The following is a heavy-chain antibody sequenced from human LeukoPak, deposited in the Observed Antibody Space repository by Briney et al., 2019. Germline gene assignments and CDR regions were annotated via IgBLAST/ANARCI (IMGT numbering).Heavy chain of an antibody. CDR1: GFPFSDYS. J-gene: IGHJ4*02. V-gene: IGHV3-53*01. CDR2: IYSGGST. Sequence: PGGSLRLSCAASGFPFSDYSMNWVRQAPGKGLEWVSVIYSGGSTYYADSVKGRFTISRDNSKNTLYLQMNSLRAEDTAVYYCARDPLYWGQGTLVTVSS. CDR3: ARDPLY.